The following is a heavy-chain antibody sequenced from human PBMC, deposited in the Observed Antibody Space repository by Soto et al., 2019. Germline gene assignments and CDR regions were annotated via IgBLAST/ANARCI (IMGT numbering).Heavy chain of an antibody. J-gene: IGHJ5*02. Sequence: QVQLVQSGAEVKKPGSSVKVSCTASGGTFSNYSINWVRQAPGQGLEWVGGVIPMFGTANYPQKFQGRLTITADQSTATGYMALSSLRSEATAVFYWAGGNLPVPAARCRWFDPWGQGTRVTVSS. CDR3: AGGNLPVPAARCRWFDP. D-gene: IGHD2-2*01. CDR1: GGTFSNYS. V-gene: IGHV1-69*01. CDR2: VIPMFGTA.